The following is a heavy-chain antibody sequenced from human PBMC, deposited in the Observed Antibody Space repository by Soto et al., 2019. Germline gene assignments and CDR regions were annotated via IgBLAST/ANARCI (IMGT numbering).Heavy chain of an antibody. D-gene: IGHD6-13*01. J-gene: IGHJ4*02. Sequence: PGESLKISWKGSGYSFTSYWISWVRQMPGKGLEWMGRIDPSDSYTNYSPSFQGHVTISADKSISTAYLQWSSLKASDTAMYYCASFDIAAAGDFDYWGQGTLVTVSS. V-gene: IGHV5-10-1*01. CDR2: IDPSDSYT. CDR1: GYSFTSYW. CDR3: ASFDIAAAGDFDY.